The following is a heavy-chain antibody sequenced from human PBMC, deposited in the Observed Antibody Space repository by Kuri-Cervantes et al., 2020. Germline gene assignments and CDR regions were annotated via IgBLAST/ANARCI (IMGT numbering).Heavy chain of an antibody. Sequence: SETLSLTCTVSGGSVSSGSYYWSWIRQPPGKGLEWIGYIYYSGSTNYNPSLRSRVTISIDTSKNQFSLKLNSVTTTDTAVYYCASKDRRNYYFDRWGQGTLVTVSS. CDR1: GGSVSSGSYY. J-gene: IGHJ4*02. CDR2: IYYSGST. D-gene: IGHD2-15*01. V-gene: IGHV4-61*01. CDR3: ASKDRRNYYFDR.